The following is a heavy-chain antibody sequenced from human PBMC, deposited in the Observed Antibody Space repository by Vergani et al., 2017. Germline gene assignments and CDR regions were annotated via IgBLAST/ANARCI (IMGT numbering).Heavy chain of an antibody. D-gene: IGHD1-1*01. CDR2: IYPGDSDT. V-gene: IGHV5-51*01. Sequence: EVQLVQSGAEVKTPGESLKISCKGSGYSFTSYWIGWVRQMPGKGLEWMGIIYPGDSDTRYSPSFQGQVTISADNSISTAYLQWSSLKASDTAMYYCARHGAPWNTAATFDYWGQGTLVTVSS. CDR3: ARHGAPWNTAATFDY. CDR1: GYSFTSYW. J-gene: IGHJ4*02.